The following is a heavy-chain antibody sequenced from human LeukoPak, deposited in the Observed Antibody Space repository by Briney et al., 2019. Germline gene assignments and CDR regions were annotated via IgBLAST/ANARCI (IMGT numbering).Heavy chain of an antibody. J-gene: IGHJ6*03. V-gene: IGHV4-4*09. CDR2: IYSTGNT. D-gene: IGHD3-3*01. Sequence: SETLSLTCAVSGGSINTYYWSWIRQPPGKGLEWVGYIYSTGNTNYNPSLKGRVTISLDTSKNQFSLNLSSVTAADTAVYYCAKHDAVFGAAHFYMDVWGKGTTVTVSS. CDR1: GGSINTYY. CDR3: AKHDAVFGAAHFYMDV.